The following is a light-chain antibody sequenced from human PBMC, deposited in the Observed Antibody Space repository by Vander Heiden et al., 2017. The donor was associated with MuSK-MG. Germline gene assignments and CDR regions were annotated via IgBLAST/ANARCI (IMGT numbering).Light chain of an antibody. V-gene: IGKV1-33*01. CDR2: DAS. CDR3: QQYDNLFT. CDR1: QDISNY. Sequence: DIQMTQSPSCLSASVGDRVTITCQASQDISNYLNWYQQKPGKAPKLLIYDASNLETGVPSRFSGSGSGTDFTFTISSLQPEDIATYYCQQYDNLFTFGHGTKVDIK. J-gene: IGKJ3*01.